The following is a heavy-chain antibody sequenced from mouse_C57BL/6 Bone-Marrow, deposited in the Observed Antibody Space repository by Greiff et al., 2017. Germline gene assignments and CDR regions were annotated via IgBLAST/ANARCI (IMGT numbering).Heavy chain of an antibody. Sequence: EVQVVESGPGLVKPSQSLSLTCSVTGYSITSGYYWNWIRQFPGNKLEWMGYISYDGSNNYNPSLKNRISITRDTSKNQFFLKLNSVTTEDTATYYCAMYGNYPYYAMDYWGQGTSVTVSS. CDR3: AMYGNYPYYAMDY. J-gene: IGHJ4*01. D-gene: IGHD2-10*02. CDR2: ISYDGSN. CDR1: GYSITSGYY. V-gene: IGHV3-6*01.